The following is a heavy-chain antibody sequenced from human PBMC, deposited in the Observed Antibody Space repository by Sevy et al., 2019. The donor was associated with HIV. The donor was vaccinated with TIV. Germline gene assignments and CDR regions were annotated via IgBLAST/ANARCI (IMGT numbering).Heavy chain of an antibody. J-gene: IGHJ4*02. CDR1: GFTFSSFA. CDR3: ARQRSYNISTGLDY. Sequence: GGSLRLSCATSGFTFSSFAMHWVRQAPGKGLEWVAVVSFDASDKYYGDSVKGRFAISRDNSKNILYLQMNSLRVEDTAVYFCARQRSYNISTGLDYWGQGTLVTVSS. V-gene: IGHV3-30*09. D-gene: IGHD3-9*01. CDR2: VSFDASDK.